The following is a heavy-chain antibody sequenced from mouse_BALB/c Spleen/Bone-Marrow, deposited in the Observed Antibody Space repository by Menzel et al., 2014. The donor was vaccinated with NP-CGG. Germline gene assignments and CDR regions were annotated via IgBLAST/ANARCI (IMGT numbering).Heavy chain of an antibody. D-gene: IGHD1-1*01. Sequence: VQLQQSGPELVKPGASVKMSCKASGYTFTSYVMHWVKQRPGQGLEWIGYINPYNDGTKYNEKLKGKATLTSDKSSSTAYMELSSLTSEDSAVYYCARRDYYGSSFYWYFDVWGAGTTVTVSS. CDR1: GYTFTSYV. CDR3: ARRDYYGSSFYWYFDV. J-gene: IGHJ1*01. V-gene: IGHV1-14*01. CDR2: INPYNDGT.